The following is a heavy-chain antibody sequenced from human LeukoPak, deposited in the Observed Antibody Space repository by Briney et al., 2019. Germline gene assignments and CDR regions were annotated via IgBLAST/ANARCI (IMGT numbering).Heavy chain of an antibody. CDR2: ISSSGSTI. D-gene: IGHD6-19*01. CDR3: ARDNPLYSSGLCLFGAFDI. J-gene: IGHJ3*02. V-gene: IGHV3-48*03. Sequence: GGSLRLSCAASGFTFSSYEMNWVRQAPGKGLEWVSYISSSGSTIYYADSVKGRFTISRDNAKNSLYLQMNSLRAEDTAVYYCARDNPLYSSGLCLFGAFDIWGQGTMVTVSS. CDR1: GFTFSSYE.